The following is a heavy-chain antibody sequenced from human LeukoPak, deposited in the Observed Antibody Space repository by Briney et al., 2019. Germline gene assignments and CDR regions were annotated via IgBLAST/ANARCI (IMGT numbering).Heavy chain of an antibody. J-gene: IGHJ6*03. CDR1: GFIFSDYY. CDR2: ISSGGTII. CDR3: ARAMVRDYYYYYYYMDV. D-gene: IGHD3-10*01. Sequence: GGSLRLSCATSGFIFSDYYLSWIRQAPGKGLEWVSYISSGGTIIYYADSVKGRFTISRDNVKNSLYLQMNSLRAEDTAVYYCARAMVRDYYYYYYYMDVWGKGTTVTISS. V-gene: IGHV3-11*04.